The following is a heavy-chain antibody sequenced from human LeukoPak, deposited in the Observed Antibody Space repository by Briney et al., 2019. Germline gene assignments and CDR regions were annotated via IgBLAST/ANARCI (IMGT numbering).Heavy chain of an antibody. CDR3: ARDRGLSYFDY. J-gene: IGHJ4*02. D-gene: IGHD2-8*01. Sequence: GGSLRLSCAASGFTFRSAGMHWVRQAPGKGLEWVALIYYYGSNKYYADSVKGRFTISRDNSKNTLYLQMNSLRAEDTAVYFCARDRGLSYFDYWGQGTLVSVSS. V-gene: IGHV3-33*01. CDR1: GFTFRSAG. CDR2: IYYYGSNK.